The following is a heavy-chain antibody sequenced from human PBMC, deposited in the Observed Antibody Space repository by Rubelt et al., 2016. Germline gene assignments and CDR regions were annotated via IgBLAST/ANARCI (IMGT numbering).Heavy chain of an antibody. J-gene: IGHJ4*02. V-gene: IGHV1-46*01. CDR2: INPSGGST. CDR1: GYIFTSYS. D-gene: IGHD6-6*01. Sequence: GYIFTSYSMHWVRQAPGQGLEWMGIINPSGGSTTYAQKFQGRVSMTRDTSTSTVYMELSSLRYEDTDLYYCARDSSNLAARLPNFDYWGQGTLVSVSS. CDR3: ARDSSNLAARLPNFDY.